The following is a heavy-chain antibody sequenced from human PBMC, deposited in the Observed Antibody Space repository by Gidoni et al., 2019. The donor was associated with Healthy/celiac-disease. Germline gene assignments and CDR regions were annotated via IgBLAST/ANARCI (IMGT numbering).Heavy chain of an antibody. Sequence: QVQLQQSGPGLVKPSQTLSLTCAISGDSVSSKRAAGNWIRQSPSRGLEWLGRTYYWSSWYHDYAVSVRGRITINPDTSRNHFSLLLDSVTPEDSALYYCAREPTYSSGWSPAGSVGDSYYYGMDVWGQGTTVTVSS. J-gene: IGHJ6*02. CDR2: TYYWSSWYH. CDR1: GDSVSSKRAA. D-gene: IGHD6-19*01. CDR3: AREPTYSSGWSPAGSVGDSYYYGMDV. V-gene: IGHV6-1*01.